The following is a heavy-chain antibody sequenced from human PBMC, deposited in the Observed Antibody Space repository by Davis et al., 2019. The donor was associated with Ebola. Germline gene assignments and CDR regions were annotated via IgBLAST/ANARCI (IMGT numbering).Heavy chain of an antibody. CDR3: ARGHNYGHDY. D-gene: IGHD5-18*01. J-gene: IGHJ4*02. CDR2: VIISTGGT. V-gene: IGHV1-2*06. Sequence: ASVKVSCKASGYTFTDYNIHWVRQAPGQGLEWMGRVIISTGGTNYAQKFRDRVTLTRDTSIRTAYMELIGLGSDDTAVYYCARGHNYGHDYWGQGSLVTVSS. CDR1: GYTFTDYN.